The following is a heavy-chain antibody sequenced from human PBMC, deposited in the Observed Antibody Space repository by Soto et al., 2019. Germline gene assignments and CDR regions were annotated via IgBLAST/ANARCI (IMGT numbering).Heavy chain of an antibody. Sequence: SETLSLTCTVSGGSISSSRCHWGWIRQPPGKGLEWIASIKYSGTTFYNPSLKSRVTLSVDTSKNQFSLKLSSVTAADTAVYYCARDTLIGGLYWGQGTLVTVSS. D-gene: IGHD3-22*01. CDR3: ARDTLIGGLY. CDR2: IKYSGTT. J-gene: IGHJ4*02. V-gene: IGHV4-39*07. CDR1: GGSISSSRCH.